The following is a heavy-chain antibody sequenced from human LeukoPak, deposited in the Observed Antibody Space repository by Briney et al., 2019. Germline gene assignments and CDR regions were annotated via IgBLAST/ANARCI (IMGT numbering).Heavy chain of an antibody. D-gene: IGHD3-3*01. CDR3: ARGPLRSGYYGPNWFDP. CDR1: GGSFSGYY. Sequence: PSETLSLTCAVYGGSFSGYYWSWIRQPPGKGLEWIGEINHSGSTNYNPSLKSRVTISVDTSKNQFSLKLSSVTAADTAMYYCARGPLRSGYYGPNWFDPWGQGTLVTVSS. V-gene: IGHV4-34*01. CDR2: INHSGST. J-gene: IGHJ5*02.